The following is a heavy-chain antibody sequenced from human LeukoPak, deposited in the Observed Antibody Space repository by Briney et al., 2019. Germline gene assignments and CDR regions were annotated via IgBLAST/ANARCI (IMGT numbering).Heavy chain of an antibody. Sequence: GASVKVSCKASGGTFTSYGISWVRQAPGQGLEWMGWISAYNGNTNYAQKLQGRVTMTTDTSTSTAYMELRSLRSDDTAVYYCARDKGIAARLVVPGFDYWGQGTLVTVSS. D-gene: IGHD6-6*01. CDR3: ARDKGIAARLVVPGFDY. CDR2: ISAYNGNT. V-gene: IGHV1-18*01. CDR1: GGTFTSYG. J-gene: IGHJ4*02.